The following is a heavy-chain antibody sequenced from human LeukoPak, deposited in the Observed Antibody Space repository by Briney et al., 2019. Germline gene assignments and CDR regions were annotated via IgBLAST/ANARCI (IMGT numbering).Heavy chain of an antibody. J-gene: IGHJ4*02. CDR2: INPNSGGT. CDR1: GYTFTGYY. CDR3: ARERRYYDFWSGYSDFDY. D-gene: IGHD3-3*01. Sequence: GASVKVSCKASGYTFTGYYMHWVRQAPGQGLEWMGWINPNSGGTNYAQKFQGRVTMTRDTSISTAYMELSRLRSDDTAVCYCARERRYYDFWSGYSDFDYWGQGTLVTVSS. V-gene: IGHV1-2*02.